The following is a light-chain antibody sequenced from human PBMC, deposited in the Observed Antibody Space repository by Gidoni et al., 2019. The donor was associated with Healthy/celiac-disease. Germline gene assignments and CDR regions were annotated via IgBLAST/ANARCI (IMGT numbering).Light chain of an antibody. CDR2: GAS. V-gene: IGKV3-20*01. CDR3: QQYGSSQGLT. J-gene: IGKJ4*01. Sequence: EIVLTQSPGTLSLSPGERATLSCRPSQGVGSSYLAWYQQKPGQAPRLLIYGASSRATGIPDRFSGSGSGTDFTLTISRLEPEDFAVYYCQQYGSSQGLTFGGGTKVEIK. CDR1: QGVGSSY.